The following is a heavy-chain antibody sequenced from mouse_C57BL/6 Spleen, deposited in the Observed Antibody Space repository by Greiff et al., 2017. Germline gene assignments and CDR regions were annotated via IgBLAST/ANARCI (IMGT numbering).Heavy chain of an antibody. CDR3: TRDDYGSRDAMDY. V-gene: IGHV5-9-1*02. J-gene: IGHJ4*01. CDR1: GFTFSSYA. Sequence: EVQRVESGEGLVKPGGSLKLSCAASGFTFSSYAMSWVRQTPEKRLEWVAYISSGGDYIYYADTVKGRFTISRDNARNTLYLQMSSLKSEDTAMYYCTRDDYGSRDAMDYWGQGTSVTVSS. CDR2: ISSGGDYI. D-gene: IGHD1-1*01.